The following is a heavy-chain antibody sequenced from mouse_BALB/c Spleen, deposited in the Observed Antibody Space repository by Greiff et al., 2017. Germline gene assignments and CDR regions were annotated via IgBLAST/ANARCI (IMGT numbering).Heavy chain of an antibody. V-gene: IGHV3-2*02. J-gene: IGHJ3*01. Sequence: EVQLVESGPGLVKPSQSLSLTCTVTGYSITSYYAWNWIRQFPGNKLEWVGYISYSGSTSYNPSLKSRISITGDKSKNQFFLQLNSVTTEDTATYYCAGRCLQAWFDYWGQGTLVTVSA. D-gene: IGHD6-1*01. CDR1: GYSITSYYA. CDR2: ISYSGST. CDR3: AGRCLQAWFDY.